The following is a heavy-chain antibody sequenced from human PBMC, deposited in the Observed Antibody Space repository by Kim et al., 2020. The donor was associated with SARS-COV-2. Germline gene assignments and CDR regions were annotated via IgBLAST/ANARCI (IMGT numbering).Heavy chain of an antibody. J-gene: IGHJ4*02. CDR2: INHSGST. V-gene: IGHV4-34*01. Sequence: SETLSLTCAVYGGSFSGYYWSWIRQPPGKGLEWIGEINHSGSTNYNPSLKSRVTISVDTSKNQFSLKLSSVTAADTAVYYCARDLGYCSSTSCRKYYFDYWGQGTLVTVSS. CDR3: ARDLGYCSSTSCRKYYFDY. D-gene: IGHD2-2*01. CDR1: GGSFSGYY.